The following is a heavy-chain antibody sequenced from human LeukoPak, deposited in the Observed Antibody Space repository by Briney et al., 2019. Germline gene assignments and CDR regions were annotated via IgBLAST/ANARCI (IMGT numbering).Heavy chain of an antibody. D-gene: IGHD3-3*01. J-gene: IGHJ6*02. CDR3: ARVPIFGVVTPSLYYYYYYGMDV. V-gene: IGHV4-34*01. CDR1: GGSFSGYY. CDR2: INHSGST. Sequence: SETLSLTCAVYGGSFSGYYWSRIRQPPGKGLEWIGEINHSGSTNYNPSLKSRVTISVDTSKNQFSLKLSSVTAADTAVYYCARVPIFGVVTPSLYYYYYYGMDVWGQGTTVTVSS.